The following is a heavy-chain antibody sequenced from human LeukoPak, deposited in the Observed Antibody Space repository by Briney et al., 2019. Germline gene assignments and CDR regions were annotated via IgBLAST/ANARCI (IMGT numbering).Heavy chain of an antibody. V-gene: IGHV1-46*01. J-gene: IGHJ3*02. Sequence: ASVKVSCKASGYTFTSYYMPWVRQAPGQGLEWMGIINPSGGSTSYAQKFQGRVTMTRDTSTSTVYMELSSLRSEDTAVYYCAREGIVVVPAAKNDAFDIWGQGTMVTVSS. CDR3: AREGIVVVPAAKNDAFDI. D-gene: IGHD2-2*01. CDR2: INPSGGST. CDR1: GYTFTSYY.